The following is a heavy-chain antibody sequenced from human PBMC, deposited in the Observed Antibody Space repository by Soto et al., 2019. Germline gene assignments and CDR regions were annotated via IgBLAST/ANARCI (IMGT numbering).Heavy chain of an antibody. D-gene: IGHD6-19*01. CDR1: GFTFSSYG. V-gene: IGHV3-33*01. CDR2: IWYDGSNK. Sequence: PGGSLRLSCAASGFTFSSYGMHWFRQAPGKGLEWVAVIWYDGSNKYYADSVKGRLTISRDNSKNTLYLQLNSLRAEDTAVYYCARDLEGSLDYWGQGTLVTVSS. J-gene: IGHJ4*02. CDR3: ARDLEGSLDY.